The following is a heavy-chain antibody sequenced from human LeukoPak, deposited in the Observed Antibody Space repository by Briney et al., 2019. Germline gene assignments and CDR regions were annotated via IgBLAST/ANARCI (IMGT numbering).Heavy chain of an antibody. CDR2: FDPEDGET. J-gene: IGHJ4*02. Sequence: GASVKVSCKVSGYTLTELSMHWVRQAPGKGLEWMGGFDPEDGETIYAQKFQGRVTMTEDTSTDTAYMELSSLRSEDTAVYYCATDLIAVAAPSKGLAFDYWGQGTLVTVSS. D-gene: IGHD6-19*01. CDR1: GYTLTELS. CDR3: ATDLIAVAAPSKGLAFDY. V-gene: IGHV1-24*01.